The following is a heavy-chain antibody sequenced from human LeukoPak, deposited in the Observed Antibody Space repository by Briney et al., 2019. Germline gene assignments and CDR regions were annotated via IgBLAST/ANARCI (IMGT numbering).Heavy chain of an antibody. CDR2: INPNSGGT. D-gene: IGHD6-19*01. CDR3: ARDSGYSSGYDY. V-gene: IGHV1-2*04. Sequence: ASVTVSCKASGYTFTGYYMHWVRQAPGQGLEWMGWINPNSGGTNYAQKFQGWVTMTRDTSISTAYMELSRLRSDDTALYYCARDSGYSSGYDYWGQGTLVTVSS. J-gene: IGHJ4*02. CDR1: GYTFTGYY.